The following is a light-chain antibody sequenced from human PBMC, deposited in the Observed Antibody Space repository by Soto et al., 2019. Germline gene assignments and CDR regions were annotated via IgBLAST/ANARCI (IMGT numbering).Light chain of an antibody. CDR2: AAS. CDR3: QLGYSTHMYT. J-gene: IGKJ2*01. Sequence: DIQMTQSPSSLSASVGDRVTITCRASQSVSSFLKWYQQKQGKAPKLLIYAASSLQSGVPSRDSASRSRTHFTLTLSSLQPEDFSSYYRQLGYSTHMYTLGQVTKLELK. V-gene: IGKV1-39*01. CDR1: QSVSSF.